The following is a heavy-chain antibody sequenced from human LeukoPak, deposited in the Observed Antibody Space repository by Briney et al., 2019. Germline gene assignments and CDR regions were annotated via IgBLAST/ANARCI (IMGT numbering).Heavy chain of an antibody. V-gene: IGHV4-34*01. CDR2: INHSGST. Sequence: PSETLSLTCAVYGGSFSGYYWSWIRQPPGKGLEWIGEINHSGSTNYNPSLKSRVTISVDTSKNQFSLKLSSVTAADTAVYYCARGGRKPNDYWGQGTLVTVSS. CDR1: GGSFSGYY. CDR3: ARGGRKPNDY. J-gene: IGHJ4*02.